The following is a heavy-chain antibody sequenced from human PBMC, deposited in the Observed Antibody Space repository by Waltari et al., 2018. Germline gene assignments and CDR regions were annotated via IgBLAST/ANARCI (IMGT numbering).Heavy chain of an antibody. CDR2: INHSGST. CDR1: GGSFSGYY. CDR3: AGVSFYGSSEAWFDA. D-gene: IGHD6-6*01. V-gene: IGHV4-34*01. Sequence: QVQLQQWGAGLLKPSETLSLTCAVYGGSFSGYYWSWIRQPPGKGLEWIGEINHSGSTNYNPSLKSRVTISVDTSKNQFSLKLSSVTAADTAVYYGAGVSFYGSSEAWFDAWGQGTLVTVSS. J-gene: IGHJ5*02.